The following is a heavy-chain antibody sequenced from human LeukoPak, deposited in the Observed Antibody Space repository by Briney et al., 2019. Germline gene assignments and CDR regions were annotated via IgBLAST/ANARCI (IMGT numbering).Heavy chain of an antibody. CDR1: DGSISGYY. D-gene: IGHD3-10*01. Sequence: SETLSLTCTVSDGSISGYYWSWFRQPPGKGLEWIGNIYFIGTTNYNPSLTSRVTISLDTSKNQFSLKLSSVTAADTAVYYCVYYYGSGSVEYWGQGTLVTVSS. V-gene: IGHV4-4*09. CDR2: IYFIGTT. J-gene: IGHJ4*02. CDR3: VYYYGSGSVEY.